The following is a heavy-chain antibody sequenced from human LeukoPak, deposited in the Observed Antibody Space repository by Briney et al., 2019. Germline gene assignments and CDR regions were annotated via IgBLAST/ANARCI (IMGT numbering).Heavy chain of an antibody. V-gene: IGHV3-23*01. CDR2: TSGSGKST. CDR1: GFTFSSYW. D-gene: IGHD6-19*01. Sequence: GGSLRLSCAASGFTFSSYWMHWVRQAPGKGLEWVSFTSGSGKSTYYADSVKGRFTISRDNSKNTLYLQMSSLRAEDTAVYYCAKGMASGWYFPFDYWGQGTLATVSS. CDR3: AKGMASGWYFPFDY. J-gene: IGHJ4*02.